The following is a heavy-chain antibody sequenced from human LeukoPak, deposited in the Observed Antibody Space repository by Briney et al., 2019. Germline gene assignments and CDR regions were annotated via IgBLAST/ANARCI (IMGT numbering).Heavy chain of an antibody. V-gene: IGHV1-18*01. CDR2: ISAYNGNT. D-gene: IGHD2-2*01. CDR3: ARDGCSSTSCFLHY. CDR1: GYTFTIYG. J-gene: IGHJ4*02. Sequence: ASVTVSCKASGYTFTIYGISWVRQAPGQGLEWMGWISAYNGNTNYAQKLQGRVTMTTDTSTSTAYMELRSLRSDDTAVYYCARDGCSSTSCFLHYWGQGTLVTVSS.